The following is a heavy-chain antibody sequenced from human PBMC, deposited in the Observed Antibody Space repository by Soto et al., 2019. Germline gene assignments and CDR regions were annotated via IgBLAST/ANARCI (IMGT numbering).Heavy chain of an antibody. CDR3: ARGGFVAGLYNALDA. CDR1: GGSLSTNA. J-gene: IGHJ6*02. D-gene: IGHD6-19*01. Sequence: QVQLVQSGAEVKKVGSSVKVSCKTSGGSLSTNAISWVRQAPGQGLEWMGAIIPMIGSPKYAQKFQGRVTISADNPTNTIYMEMISLTSADTAVYYCARGGFVAGLYNALDAWGQGTTVSVSS. V-gene: IGHV1-69*06. CDR2: IIPMIGSP.